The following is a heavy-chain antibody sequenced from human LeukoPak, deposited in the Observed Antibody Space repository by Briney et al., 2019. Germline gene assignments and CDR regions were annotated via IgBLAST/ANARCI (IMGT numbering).Heavy chain of an antibody. J-gene: IGHJ4*02. V-gene: IGHV3-7*03. D-gene: IGHD1-26*01. Sequence: PGGSLRLSCAVSGFTFRTSWMTWVRQAPGRGLERVAIINPDGSEKYYLESLKGRITISRDNAENSVHLQMNSLIAEDTAIYYCARDRAYSAFDYWGQGTLVTVSS. CDR1: GFTFRTSW. CDR3: ARDRAYSAFDY. CDR2: INPDGSEK.